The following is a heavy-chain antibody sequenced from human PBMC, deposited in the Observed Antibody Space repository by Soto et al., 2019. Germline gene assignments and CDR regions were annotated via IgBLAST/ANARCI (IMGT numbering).Heavy chain of an antibody. CDR2: IYYSGST. CDR3: GRRSYYYYMDV. Sequence: SETLSLTCTVSGGSISSYYWSWIRQPPGKGLEWIGYIYYSGSTNYNPSLKSRVTISVDTSKNQFSLKLSSVTAADTAVYYCGRRSYYYYMDVWGKGTTVTVSS. V-gene: IGHV4-59*08. CDR1: GGSISSYY. J-gene: IGHJ6*03.